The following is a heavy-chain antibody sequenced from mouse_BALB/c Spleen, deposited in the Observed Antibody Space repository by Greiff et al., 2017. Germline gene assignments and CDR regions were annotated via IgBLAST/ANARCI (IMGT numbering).Heavy chain of an antibody. D-gene: IGHD2-2*01. Sequence: EVHLVESGPGLVKPSQSLSLTCTVTGYSITSDYAWNWIRQFPGNKLEWMGYISYSGSTSYNPSLKSRISITRDTSKNQFFLQLNSVTTEDTATYYCARWLPYAMDYWGQGTSVTVSS. CDR1: GYSITSDYA. CDR2: ISYSGST. CDR3: ARWLPYAMDY. V-gene: IGHV3-2*02. J-gene: IGHJ4*01.